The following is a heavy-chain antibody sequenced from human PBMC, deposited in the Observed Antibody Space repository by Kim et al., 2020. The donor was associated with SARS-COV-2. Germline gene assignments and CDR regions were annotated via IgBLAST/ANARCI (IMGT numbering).Heavy chain of an antibody. D-gene: IGHD3-3*01. J-gene: IGHJ5*02. CDR1: GFTFRNSW. CDR3: VRGGEGLPTAFDKWFDP. CDR2: INGDVSNI. V-gene: IGHV3-74*01. Sequence: GGSLRLSCAASGFTFRNSWMHWVRQAPGKGLEWVSRINGDVSNINYADSVKGRFTISRDNAKNTLHLQMKSLTAEDTAAHYCVRGGEGLPTAFDKWFDP.